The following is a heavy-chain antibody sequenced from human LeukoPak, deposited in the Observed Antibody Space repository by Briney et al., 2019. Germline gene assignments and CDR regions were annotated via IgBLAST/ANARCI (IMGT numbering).Heavy chain of an antibody. CDR2: IWYDGSNK. J-gene: IGHJ6*04. CDR3: ARDPGGMDV. CDR1: GFTFSSYG. Sequence: GGSLRLSCAASGFTFSSYGMHWVRQAPGKGLEWVAVIWYDGSNKYYADSVKGRFTISRDNSKNTLYLQMSSLRAEDTAVYYCARDPGGMDVWGKGTTVTVSS. V-gene: IGHV3-33*01.